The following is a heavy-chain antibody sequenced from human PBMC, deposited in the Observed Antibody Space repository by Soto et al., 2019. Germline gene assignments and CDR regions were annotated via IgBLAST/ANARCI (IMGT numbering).Heavy chain of an antibody. J-gene: IGHJ6*02. D-gene: IGHD4-17*01. V-gene: IGHV2-5*02. Sequence: QITLKESGPTLVKPTQTLTLTCTYSGFSLSTSGVGVGWIRQPPGKALEWLALIYWDDDKRYSPSLKSRLTITKDTSKNQVVLTMTNMDPVDTATYYCAHSKYGDEDHYYGMDVWGQGTTVTVSS. CDR3: AHSKYGDEDHYYGMDV. CDR2: IYWDDDK. CDR1: GFSLSTSGVG.